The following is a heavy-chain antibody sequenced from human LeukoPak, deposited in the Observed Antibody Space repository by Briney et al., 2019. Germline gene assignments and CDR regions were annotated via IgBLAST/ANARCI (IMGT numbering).Heavy chain of an antibody. V-gene: IGHV3-23*01. J-gene: IGHJ5*02. Sequence: GGSLRLSCAASGFTFSNYAMSWVRQAPGKGLEWVSGISGSGGSTYYADSVKGRFTISRDNSKNTLYMQMNSLRAEDTAVYYCAKVDPGIKGWFDTWGQGTLVTVSS. D-gene: IGHD1-14*01. CDR1: GFTFSNYA. CDR2: ISGSGGST. CDR3: AKVDPGIKGWFDT.